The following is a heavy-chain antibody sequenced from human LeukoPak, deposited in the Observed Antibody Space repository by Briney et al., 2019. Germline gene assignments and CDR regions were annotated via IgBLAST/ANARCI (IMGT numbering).Heavy chain of an antibody. Sequence: ASVKVSCKTSGYTFTAYYIHWLQQAPGQGLEWMGWMNPNSGGTKYAQTFQGRVTLTRDTSISTAYLELSSLTSDDTAVYFCARQGSNSSGWYPVDDWGQGTLVTVSS. V-gene: IGHV1-2*02. CDR2: MNPNSGGT. CDR1: GYTFTAYY. D-gene: IGHD6-19*01. CDR3: ARQGSNSSGWYPVDD. J-gene: IGHJ4*02.